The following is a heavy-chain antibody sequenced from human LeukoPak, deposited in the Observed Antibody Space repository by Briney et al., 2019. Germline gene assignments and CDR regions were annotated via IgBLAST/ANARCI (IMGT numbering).Heavy chain of an antibody. V-gene: IGHV1-2*02. Sequence: ASVKVSCKASGYTFTGYYMHWVRQAPRQGLEWMGWINPNSGGTNYAQKFQGRVTMTRDTSISTAYMELSRLRSDDTAVYYCAREYDGSGSYYNVYYYYYMDVWGKGTTVTISS. D-gene: IGHD3-10*01. CDR1: GYTFTGYY. CDR2: INPNSGGT. CDR3: AREYDGSGSYYNVYYYYYMDV. J-gene: IGHJ6*03.